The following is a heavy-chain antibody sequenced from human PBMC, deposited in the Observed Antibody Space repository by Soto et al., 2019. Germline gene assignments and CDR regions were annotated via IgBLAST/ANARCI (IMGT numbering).Heavy chain of an antibody. D-gene: IGHD3-3*01. CDR3: AREGGYYTLYYFDY. V-gene: IGHV4-30-4*01. CDR1: GGSISSGDYY. J-gene: IGHJ4*02. CDR2: IYYSGST. Sequence: PSETLSLTCTVSGGSISSGDYYWSWIRQPPGKGLEWIGYIYYSGSTYYNPSLKSRVTISVDTSKNQFSLKLSSVTAADTAVYYCAREGGYYTLYYFDYWGQGTLVTVSS.